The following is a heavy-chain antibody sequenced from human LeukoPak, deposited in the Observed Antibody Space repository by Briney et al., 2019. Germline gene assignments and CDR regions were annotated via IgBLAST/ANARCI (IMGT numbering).Heavy chain of an antibody. Sequence: GGSLRLSCAASGFTFDDYAMHWVRHAPGKGLEWVSGISWTSGSTGYADSVKGRFTISRDNAKNSLYLEMTSLRAEDTALYYCAKGGAVTSNLFDFWGQGTLVTVSS. J-gene: IGHJ4*02. CDR1: GFTFDDYA. CDR2: ISWTSGST. CDR3: AKGGAVTSNLFDF. D-gene: IGHD4-17*01. V-gene: IGHV3-9*01.